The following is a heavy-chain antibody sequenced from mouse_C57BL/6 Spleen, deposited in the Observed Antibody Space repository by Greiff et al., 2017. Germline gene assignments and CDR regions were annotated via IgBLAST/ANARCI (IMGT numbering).Heavy chain of an antibody. J-gene: IGHJ3*01. CDR2: IDPETGGT. Sequence: QVQLQQSGAELVRPGASVTLSCKASGYTFTDYEMHWVKQTPVHGLEWIGAIDPETGGTAYNQKFKGKAILTADKSSSTAYMELHSLTSEDSAVYYCTRWGPGRFAYWGQGTLVTVSA. CDR1: GYTFTDYE. V-gene: IGHV1-15*01. D-gene: IGHD4-1*01. CDR3: TRWGPGRFAY.